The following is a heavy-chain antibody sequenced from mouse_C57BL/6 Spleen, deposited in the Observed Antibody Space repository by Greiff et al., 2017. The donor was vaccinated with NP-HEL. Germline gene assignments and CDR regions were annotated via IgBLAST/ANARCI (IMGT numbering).Heavy chain of an antibody. V-gene: IGHV3-6*01. D-gene: IGHD1-1*02. CDR1: GYSITSCYY. Sequence: EVHLVESGPGLVKPSQSLSLTCSVTGYSITSCYYWYWIRQLPGNQLEWMGYISYDGSNNYNPPLKNRISITRDTSKNQFSLKLNSVTTEDTATYYCAREWSGYFGVWGTGTTVTVAS. CDR3: AREWSGYFGV. CDR2: ISYDGSN. J-gene: IGHJ1*03.